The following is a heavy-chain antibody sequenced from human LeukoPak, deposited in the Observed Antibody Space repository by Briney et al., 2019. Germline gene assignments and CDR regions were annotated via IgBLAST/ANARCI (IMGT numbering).Heavy chain of an antibody. CDR3: STDRVFGRILTGYYVPLDV. J-gene: IGHJ6*02. V-gene: IGHV1-18*01. CDR1: GYTFTSYG. Sequence: ASVKVSCKASGYTFTSYGINWVRQAPGQGLEWMGWISAYNGNTIYAQKFQGRVTMTEDTSTDTAYMELSSLRSEDTAVYYCSTDRVFGRILTGYYVPLDVWGQGTTVTVSS. D-gene: IGHD3-9*01. CDR2: ISAYNGNT.